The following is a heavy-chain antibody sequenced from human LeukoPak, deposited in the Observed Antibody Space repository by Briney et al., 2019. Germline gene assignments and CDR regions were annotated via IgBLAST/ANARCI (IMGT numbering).Heavy chain of an antibody. D-gene: IGHD5-18*01. CDR2: ISNDGSNK. J-gene: IGHJ4*02. Sequence: GGSLRLSCAASGFTFNTYGMHWVRQAPGKGLEWVAVISNDGSNKYYVDSVKGRFTISRDNSKNTLYLQMNSLRAEDTAVYYCAKDRVLYSHGYDFDNWGQGTLVTVSS. V-gene: IGHV3-30*18. CDR3: AKDRVLYSHGYDFDN. CDR1: GFTFNTYG.